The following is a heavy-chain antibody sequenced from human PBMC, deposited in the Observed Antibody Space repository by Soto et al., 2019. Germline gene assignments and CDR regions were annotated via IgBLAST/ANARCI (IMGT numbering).Heavy chain of an antibody. D-gene: IGHD2-8*01. V-gene: IGHV1-69*12. CDR2: IIPIFGTA. CDR3: ARSSRDGYNLMDQNGPYYFDY. CDR1: GGTFSSYA. Sequence: QVQLVQSGAEVKKPGSSVKVSCKASGGTFSSYAISWVRQAPGQGLEWMGGIIPIFGTANYAQKFQGRVTITAEESRVTAYMELSSLRSEDTAVYYCARSSRDGYNLMDQNGPYYFDYWGQGTLVTVSS. J-gene: IGHJ4*02.